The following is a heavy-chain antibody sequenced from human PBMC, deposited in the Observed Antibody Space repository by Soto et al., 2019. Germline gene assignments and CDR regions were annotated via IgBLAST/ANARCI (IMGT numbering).Heavy chain of an antibody. J-gene: IGHJ4*02. V-gene: IGHV1-69*06. Sequence: QVQLVQSGAEVKKPGSSVKVSCKASGGTFSSYAISWVRQAPGQGLEWMGGIIPIFDTANYAQKFHGRVTITADKSTSTAYMEMSSLRDEDTAVYYCARASRIMITFGGVIVRGPWDLGGQGPLVTVSS. CDR3: ARASRIMITFGGVIVRGPWDL. D-gene: IGHD3-16*02. CDR2: IIPIFDTA. CDR1: GGTFSSYA.